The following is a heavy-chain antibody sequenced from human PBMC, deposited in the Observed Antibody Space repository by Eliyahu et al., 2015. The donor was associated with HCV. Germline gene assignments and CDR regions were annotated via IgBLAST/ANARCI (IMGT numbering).Heavy chain of an antibody. Sequence: QVQLVESGGGVVQPGRSLRLSCAASGFTFSSXGMHWVRQAPGKGLGWGGGISYDGSNKYYADSVKGRFTISRDNSKNTLYLQMNSLRAEDTAVYYCAKALLGYCSGGSCQPLDYWGQGTLVTVSS. CDR1: GFTFSSXG. CDR2: ISYDGSNK. D-gene: IGHD2-15*01. V-gene: IGHV3-30*18. J-gene: IGHJ4*02. CDR3: AKALLGYCSGGSCQPLDY.